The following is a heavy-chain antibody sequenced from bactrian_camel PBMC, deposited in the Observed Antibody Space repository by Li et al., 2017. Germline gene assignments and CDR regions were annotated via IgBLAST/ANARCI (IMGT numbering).Heavy chain of an antibody. CDR1: GFTFSSGVY. D-gene: IGHD4*01. V-gene: IGHV3S40*01. CDR3: ARRAPYSDYALDDPNND. CDR2: INPDGSVT. Sequence: VQLVESGGGLVQPGGSLRLSCTASGFTFSSGVYMSWIRQAPGKGLEWVSSINPDGSVTYGATSVTARFTISRDNPKNTVYLQMDSLKPEDTAVYYCARRAPYSDYALDDPNNDWSQETQVTVS. J-gene: IGHJ4*01.